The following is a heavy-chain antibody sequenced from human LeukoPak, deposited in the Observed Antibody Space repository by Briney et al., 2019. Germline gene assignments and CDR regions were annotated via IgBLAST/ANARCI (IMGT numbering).Heavy chain of an antibody. V-gene: IGHV4-59*01. D-gene: IGHD6-13*01. CDR3: ARAGIAAEFDP. J-gene: IGHJ5*02. Sequence: SETLSLTCTVSGGSLSSYYWSWIRQPPGKGLEWIGYIYYSGSTNYNPSLKSRVTISVDTSKNQFSLKLSSVTAADTAVYYCARAGIAAEFDPWGQGTLVTVSS. CDR1: GGSLSSYY. CDR2: IYYSGST.